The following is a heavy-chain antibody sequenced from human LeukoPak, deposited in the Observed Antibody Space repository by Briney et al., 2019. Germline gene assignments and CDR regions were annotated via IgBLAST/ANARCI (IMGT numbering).Heavy chain of an antibody. J-gene: IGHJ4*02. CDR1: GYSFTSHY. V-gene: IGHV5-51*01. CDR2: IYPDDSNT. CDR3: ARQRGDNAENFDY. D-gene: IGHD2-21*02. Sequence: PGESLKISCKGSGYSFTSHYIGRVRQMPGKGLEWMGIIYPDDSNTRYSPSFQGQVTISADKSISTAYLQWSSLKASDTAMYYCARQRGDNAENFDYWGQGTLVTVSS.